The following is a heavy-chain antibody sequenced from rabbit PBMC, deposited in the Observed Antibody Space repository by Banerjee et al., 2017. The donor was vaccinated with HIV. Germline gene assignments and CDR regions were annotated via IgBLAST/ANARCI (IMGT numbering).Heavy chain of an antibody. V-gene: IGHV1S45*01. J-gene: IGHJ4*01. CDR3: ARRYPGYAGGVGFDL. CDR1: GFSFSSGYH. D-gene: IGHD7-1*01. CDR2: IYVGGTGT. Sequence: QGQLVETGGGLVQPEGSLTLTCTVSGFSFSSGYHMCWVRQAPGKGPEWIACIYVGGTGTYYASWAKGRFTISKTTSTTVTLQMTSLTAADTATYFCARRYPGYAGGVGFDLWGPGTLVTVS.